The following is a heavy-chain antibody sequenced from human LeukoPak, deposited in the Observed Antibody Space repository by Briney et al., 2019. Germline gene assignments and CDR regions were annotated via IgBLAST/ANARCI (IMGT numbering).Heavy chain of an antibody. D-gene: IGHD1-14*01. CDR2: INHSGST. CDR3: AKVRATGAHDC. V-gene: IGHV4-34*01. Sequence: PSETLSLTCAVYGGSFSGYYWSWIRQPPGKGLEWIGEINHSGSTNYNPSLKSRDTISVETTTNQFALSLSSVTNADTAVCYCAKVRATGAHDCWGEGPLLSVSS. J-gene: IGHJ4*02. CDR1: GGSFSGYY.